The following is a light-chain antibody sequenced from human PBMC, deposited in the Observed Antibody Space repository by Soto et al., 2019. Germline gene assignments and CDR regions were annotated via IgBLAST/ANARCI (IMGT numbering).Light chain of an antibody. CDR1: ETVSSDY. J-gene: IGKJ4*01. CDR2: DAS. V-gene: IGKV3-20*01. Sequence: TQSQGTLSLSRGERATLSCRASETVSSDYLTWYQQKPGQAPRLLIYDASNRATGFPARFSGSGSGTDFTLTISSLESEDFAVYYCQQHGSSPLTFGGGTKVDIK. CDR3: QQHGSSPLT.